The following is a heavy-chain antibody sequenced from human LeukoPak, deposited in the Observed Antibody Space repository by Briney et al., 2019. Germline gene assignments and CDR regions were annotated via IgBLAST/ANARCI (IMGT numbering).Heavy chain of an antibody. V-gene: IGHV4-38-2*02. Sequence: PSETLSLTCTVSGYSISSGYYWGWIRQPPGKGLEWIGSIYHSGSTYYNPSLKSRVTISVDTSKNQFSLKLSSVTAADTAVYYCARGPPYYDFWSGYSPLGAFDIWGQGTMVTVSS. D-gene: IGHD3-3*01. J-gene: IGHJ3*02. CDR1: GYSISSGYY. CDR2: IYHSGST. CDR3: ARGPPYYDFWSGYSPLGAFDI.